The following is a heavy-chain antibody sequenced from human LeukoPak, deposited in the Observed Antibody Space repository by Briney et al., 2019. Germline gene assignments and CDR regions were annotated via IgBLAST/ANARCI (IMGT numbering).Heavy chain of an antibody. CDR1: GGSISSGGYY. CDR2: IYYSGST. V-gene: IGHV4-31*03. CDR3: ARVSAGDAFDI. D-gene: IGHD3-10*01. J-gene: IGHJ3*02. Sequence: SQTPSLTCTVSGGSISSGGYYWSWIRQHPGKGLEWIGYIYYSGSTYYNPSLKSRVTISVDTSKNQFSLKLSSVTAADTAVYYCARVSAGDAFDIWGQGTMVTVSS.